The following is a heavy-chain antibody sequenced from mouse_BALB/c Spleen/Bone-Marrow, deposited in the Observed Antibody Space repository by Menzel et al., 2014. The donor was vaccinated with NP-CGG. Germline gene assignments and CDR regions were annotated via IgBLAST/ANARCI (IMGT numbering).Heavy chain of an antibody. J-gene: IGHJ2*01. CDR3: AREVRGDFDY. D-gene: IGHD2-14*01. V-gene: IGHV1-63*02. CDR2: IYPGGGYT. Sequence: VMLVESGAELVRPGTSVKISCKASGYTFTNYWLGWVKQRPGHGLEWIGDIYPGGGYTNYNEKFKGKATLTADTSSSTAYMQLSSLTSEDSAVYFCAREVRGDFDYWGQGTTLTVSS. CDR1: GYTFTNYW.